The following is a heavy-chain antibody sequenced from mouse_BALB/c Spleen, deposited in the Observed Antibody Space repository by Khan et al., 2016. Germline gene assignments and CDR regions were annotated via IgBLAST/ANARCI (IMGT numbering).Heavy chain of an antibody. J-gene: IGHJ3*01. CDR3: TRYGNIVAWFAY. CDR2: IDPENGDA. Sequence: VQLQQSGAELVRSGASVKLSCTASGFNIKDYYIYWVKQRPEQGLEWIGWIDPENGDAEYAPKFQGKATMTADTSSNTAYLQLSSLTSEDTAVYYCTRYGNIVAWFAYWGQGTLVTVSA. CDR1: GFNIKDYY. D-gene: IGHD2-1*01. V-gene: IGHV14-4*02.